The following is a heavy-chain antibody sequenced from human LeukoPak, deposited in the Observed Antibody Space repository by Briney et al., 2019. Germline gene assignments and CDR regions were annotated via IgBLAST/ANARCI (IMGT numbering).Heavy chain of an antibody. D-gene: IGHD3-16*01. J-gene: IGHJ4*02. CDR3: ASLNYGPDY. CDR2: IDNDGRGT. CDR1: GFTFSSYW. V-gene: IGHV3-74*01. Sequence: GGSLRLPCAASGFTFSSYWMHWVRQAPGKGLVWVSRIDNDGRGTSYADSVKGRFTISRDNAKNRLYLQMNSLRAEDTAVYYCASLNYGPDYWGQGTLVTVSS.